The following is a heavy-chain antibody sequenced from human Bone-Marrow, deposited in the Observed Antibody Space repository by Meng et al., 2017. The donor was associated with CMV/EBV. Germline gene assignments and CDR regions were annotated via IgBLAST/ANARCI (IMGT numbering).Heavy chain of an antibody. D-gene: IGHD2-21*01. J-gene: IGHJ4*02. CDR1: DYY. CDR2: INHSRST. Sequence: DYYRSWISKPPGKGLEWIGEINHSRSTNYNPSLKSRVTISVDTSKNQFSLKLSSVTAADTAVYYCARGVGVVNYFDYWGQGTLVTVSS. V-gene: IGHV4-34*01. CDR3: ARGVGVVNYFDY.